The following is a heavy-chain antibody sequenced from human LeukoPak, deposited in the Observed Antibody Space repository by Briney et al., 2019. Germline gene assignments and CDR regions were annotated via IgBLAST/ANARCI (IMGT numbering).Heavy chain of an antibody. J-gene: IGHJ4*02. CDR3: ARGGRWLQLTDY. D-gene: IGHD5-24*01. CDR1: GGSISSSSFY. CDR2: IYYSGST. V-gene: IGHV4-39*07. Sequence: SETLSLTCTVSGGSISSSSFYWGWIRQPPGKGLERIGSIYYSGSTYYNPSLKSRVTISVDTSKNQFSLKLSSVTAADTAVYYCARGGRWLQLTDYWGQGTLVTVSS.